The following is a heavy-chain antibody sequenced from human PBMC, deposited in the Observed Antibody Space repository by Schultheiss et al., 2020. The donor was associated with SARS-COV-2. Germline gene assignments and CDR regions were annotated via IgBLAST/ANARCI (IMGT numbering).Heavy chain of an antibody. CDR1: GFTFSSYA. Sequence: GGSLRLSCAASGFTFSSYAMSWVRQAPGKGLEWVSAISGSGGSTYYADSVKGRFTISRDNSKNTLYLQMNSLRAEDTAVYYCAKSVGYSYGVDVDPWGQGTLVTVSS. CDR2: ISGSGGST. J-gene: IGHJ5*02. V-gene: IGHV3-23*01. D-gene: IGHD5-18*01. CDR3: AKSVGYSYGVDVDP.